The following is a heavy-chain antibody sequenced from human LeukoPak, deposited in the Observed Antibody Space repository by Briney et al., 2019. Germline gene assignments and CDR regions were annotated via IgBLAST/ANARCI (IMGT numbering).Heavy chain of an antibody. Sequence: PSETLSLTCAVYGESFSGHFWTWIRQPPGKGLGWIGEINDSGSTNNNPSLKSRVTLSVDTSKNQFSLKMRSVTAADTAVYYCARDPSVVVTVDAFDIWGQGTMVTVSS. CDR3: ARDPSVVVTVDAFDI. CDR1: GESFSGHF. J-gene: IGHJ3*02. CDR2: INDSGST. D-gene: IGHD2-21*02. V-gene: IGHV4-34*01.